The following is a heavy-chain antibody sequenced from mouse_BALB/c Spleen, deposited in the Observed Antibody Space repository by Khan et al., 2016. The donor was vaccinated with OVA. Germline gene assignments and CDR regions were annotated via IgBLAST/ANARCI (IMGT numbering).Heavy chain of an antibody. CDR1: GYIFTSYW. Sequence: QIQLVQSGAELVRPGASVKLSCKTSGYIFTSYWIHWVKQRSGQGLEWIARIYPGTDNTYYNENLKDKATLTADRSSSTAYMQLSSLKSEDSAVYCCAREEALYYMDYWGQGTTLTGSS. V-gene: IGHV1S132*01. CDR2: IYPGTDNT. J-gene: IGHJ2*01. D-gene: IGHD3-2*02. CDR3: AREEALYYMDY.